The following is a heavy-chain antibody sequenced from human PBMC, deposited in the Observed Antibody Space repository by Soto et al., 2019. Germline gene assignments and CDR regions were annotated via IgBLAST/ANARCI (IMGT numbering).Heavy chain of an antibody. CDR1: GYIFKNYA. D-gene: IGHD3-16*02. CDR2: IIPVFGTP. Sequence: QVQLVQSGAEVKETGSSVKVSCKSSGYIFKNYAVTWLRQAPGQGREWMGGIIPVFGTPDYSQKFLGRVTITADESTSTVYMELRSLTSEDTAVYYCARHLYDYVWGSYRHWGQGTLVTVPS. V-gene: IGHV1-69*01. CDR3: ARHLYDYVWGSYRH. J-gene: IGHJ4*02.